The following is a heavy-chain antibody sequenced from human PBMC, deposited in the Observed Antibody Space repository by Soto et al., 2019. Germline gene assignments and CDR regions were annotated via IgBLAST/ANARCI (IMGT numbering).Heavy chain of an antibody. V-gene: IGHV3-74*01. Sequence: PGGSLRLSCVASGFVFEVYWMHWVRQVPGKGLEWVSRISDDGARIDYADSVRGRFTISRDNAKNALYLQMNALRGEDTAVYYRAKVQEYSSSWYYYYYGMDVWGQGTTVTVSS. CDR2: ISDDGARI. D-gene: IGHD6-13*01. CDR1: GFVFEVYW. CDR3: AKVQEYSSSWYYYYYGMDV. J-gene: IGHJ6*02.